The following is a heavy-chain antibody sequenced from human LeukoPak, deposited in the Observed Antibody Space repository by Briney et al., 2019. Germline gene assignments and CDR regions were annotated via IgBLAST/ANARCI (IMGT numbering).Heavy chain of an antibody. Sequence: GASVKVSCKASGGTFGSYAISWVRPAPGQGLEWMGRIIPILGIANYAQKFQGRVTITADKSTSTAYMELSSLRSEDTAVYYCARERTNYFDYWGRVPWSPSPQ. CDR3: ARERTNYFDY. CDR2: IIPILGIA. J-gene: IGHJ4*02. V-gene: IGHV1-69*04. CDR1: GGTFGSYA.